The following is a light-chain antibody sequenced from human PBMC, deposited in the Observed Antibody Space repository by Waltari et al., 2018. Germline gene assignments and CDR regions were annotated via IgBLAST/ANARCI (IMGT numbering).Light chain of an antibody. CDR2: DAS. CDR3: QQYGTSPIYS. CDR1: QNVRRNF. Sequence: EIVLTQSPGTLSLSPGERVTLSCRASQNVRRNFIGWYQQKPGQAPRLLVYDASSRATGIPDRFSGSWSGTDFSLSISTLEPEDSAVYYCQQYGTSPIYSFGQGTKLEIK. J-gene: IGKJ2*03. V-gene: IGKV3-20*01.